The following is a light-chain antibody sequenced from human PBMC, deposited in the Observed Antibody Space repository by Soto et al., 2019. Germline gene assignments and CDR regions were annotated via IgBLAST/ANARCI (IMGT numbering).Light chain of an antibody. CDR3: QQFNYHPLT. J-gene: IGKJ4*01. CDR1: QAISSY. V-gene: IGKV1-9*01. Sequence: DIRLTQSPSFLSASVGDRVTITCRASQAISSYLGCYQQKPGKPPKLLIYGASTLQSDVPSRFSGSGSGTEFTLTVSSLHAEDSATYYCQQFNYHPLTFGGGTKVDIK. CDR2: GAS.